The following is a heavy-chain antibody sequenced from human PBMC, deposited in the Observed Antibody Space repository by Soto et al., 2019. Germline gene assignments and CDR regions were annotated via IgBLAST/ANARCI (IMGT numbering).Heavy chain of an antibody. CDR3: ARSLIVLMAYAIRQTYYFDY. D-gene: IGHD2-8*01. Sequence: ASVKVSCKASGYTFTSYAMHWVRQAPGQRLEWMGWINAGNGNTKYSQKFQGRVTIIRDTSASTAYMELSSLRSEDTAVYYCARSLIVLMAYAIRQTYYFDYWGQGTLVTVSS. CDR2: INAGNGNT. J-gene: IGHJ4*02. CDR1: GYTFTSYA. V-gene: IGHV1-3*01.